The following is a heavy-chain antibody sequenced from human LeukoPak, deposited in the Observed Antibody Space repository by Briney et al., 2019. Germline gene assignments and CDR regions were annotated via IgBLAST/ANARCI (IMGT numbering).Heavy chain of an antibody. J-gene: IGHJ4*02. CDR1: GGSISSYY. D-gene: IGHD3-10*01. V-gene: IGHV4-4*07. CDR2: IYTSWST. CDR3: ARSRYYYGSGSYPFDY. Sequence: PSETLPLTCTVSGGSISSYYWSWIRQPAGKGLEWIGRIYTSWSTNYNPSLKGRVTMSVDTSKNQFSLKLSSVTAADTAVYYCARSRYYYGSGSYPFDYWGQGTLVTVSS.